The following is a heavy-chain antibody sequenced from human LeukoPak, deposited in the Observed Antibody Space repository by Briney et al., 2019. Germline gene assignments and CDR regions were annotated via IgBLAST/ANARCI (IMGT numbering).Heavy chain of an antibody. Sequence: SEPLSLTRTVSGVYITSISYFWDSIPQPPGKGQEWFGCIYNGESTPHNPSPSHRVTIPVDTSKNQFSLKLSSVTAAVTAVYYCARSPGQWLLLGFDYWGQGTLVTVSS. CDR3: ARSPGQWLLLGFDY. J-gene: IGHJ4*02. V-gene: IGHV4-39*01. D-gene: IGHD6-19*01. CDR1: GVYITSISYF. CDR2: IYNGEST.